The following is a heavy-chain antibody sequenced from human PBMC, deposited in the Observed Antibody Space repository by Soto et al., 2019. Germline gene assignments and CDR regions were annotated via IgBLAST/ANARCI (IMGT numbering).Heavy chain of an antibody. D-gene: IGHD1-1*01. CDR1: GFTFDKVW. Sequence: EVQLVESGGGLVKPGGSLRLSCAVSGFTFDKVWLNWVRQAPGKGLEWVGRIKSKTDGGTTDYAAPVKGRFTISRDVSKNMLYLQMNSLKTEDTGMYFCTTGRDDQLYWGQGTLVNVSS. CDR3: TTGRDDQLY. J-gene: IGHJ4*02. V-gene: IGHV3-15*07. CDR2: IKSKTDGGTT.